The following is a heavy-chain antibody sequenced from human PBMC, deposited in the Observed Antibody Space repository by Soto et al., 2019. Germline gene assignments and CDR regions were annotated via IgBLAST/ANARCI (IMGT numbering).Heavy chain of an antibody. D-gene: IGHD2-2*01. CDR2: TYYRSKWYN. V-gene: IGHV6-1*01. CDR1: GDSVSSNSAA. CDR3: ASGSTPAKKGDAFDI. Sequence: SQTLSLTCAISGDSVSSNSAAWNWIGQSPSRGLERLGRTYYRSKWYNDYAVSVKSRITINPDTSKNQFSLQLNSVTPEDTAVYYCASGSTPAKKGDAFDIWGQGTMVTVSS. J-gene: IGHJ3*02.